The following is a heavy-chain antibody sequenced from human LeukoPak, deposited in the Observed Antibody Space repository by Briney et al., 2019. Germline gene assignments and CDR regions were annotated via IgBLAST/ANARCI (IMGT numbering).Heavy chain of an antibody. CDR1: GGSFSGYY. V-gene: IGHV3-21*01. J-gene: IGHJ3*02. CDR3: ARSTEHNGGLGDAFDI. Sequence: ETLSLTCAVYGGSFSGYYWSWIRQPPGKGLEWVSSISSSSSYIYYADSVKGRFTISRDNAKNSLYLQMNSLRAEDTAVYYCARSTEHNGGLGDAFDIWGQGTMVTVSS. D-gene: IGHD2-21*01. CDR2: ISSSSSYI.